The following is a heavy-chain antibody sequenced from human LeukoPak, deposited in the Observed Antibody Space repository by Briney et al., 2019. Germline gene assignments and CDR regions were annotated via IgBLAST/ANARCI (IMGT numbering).Heavy chain of an antibody. D-gene: IGHD3-10*01. Sequence: ASVKVSCKASGYTFTSYGISWVRQAPGQGLEWMGWISAYNGNTNYAQKLQGRVTMTTDTSTSTAYMELRSLRSDDTAVYYCARDPLPYYYGSGSSEQGNWFDPWGQGTLVTVSS. CDR3: ARDPLPYYYGSGSSEQGNWFDP. CDR2: ISAYNGNT. J-gene: IGHJ5*02. CDR1: GYTFTSYG. V-gene: IGHV1-18*01.